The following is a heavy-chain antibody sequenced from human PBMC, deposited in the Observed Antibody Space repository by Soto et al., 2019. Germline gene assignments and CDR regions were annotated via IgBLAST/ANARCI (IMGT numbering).Heavy chain of an antibody. J-gene: IGHJ5*02. CDR2: MNPGSGDT. CDR1: GYGFTNND. V-gene: IGHV1-8*01. D-gene: IGHD3-16*01. CDR3: ARMETFGSLNWFDP. Sequence: ASVKVSCKASGYGFTNNDVSWVRQATGQGLEWMGWMNPGSGDTGYAQKFQGRVTMTRDISIATDYMELSSLRYDDTAIYYCARMETFGSLNWFDPWGKGTLVTASS.